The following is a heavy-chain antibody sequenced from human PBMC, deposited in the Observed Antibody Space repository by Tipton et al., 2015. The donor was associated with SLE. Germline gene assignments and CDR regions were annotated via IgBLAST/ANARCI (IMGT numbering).Heavy chain of an antibody. CDR3: ARRLTRYSGYDYFDY. J-gene: IGHJ4*02. CDR1: GGSISSYY. V-gene: IGHV4-59*08. CDR2: IYYSGST. D-gene: IGHD5-12*01. Sequence: LRPSCTVSGGSISSYYWSWIRQPPGKGLEWIGYIYYSGSTNYNPSLKSRVTISVDTSKNQFSLKLSSVTAADTAVYYCARRLTRYSGYDYFDYWGQGTLVTVSS.